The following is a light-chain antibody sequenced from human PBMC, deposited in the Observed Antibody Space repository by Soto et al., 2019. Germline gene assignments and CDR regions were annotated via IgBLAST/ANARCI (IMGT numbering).Light chain of an antibody. CDR2: LGS. CDR3: MQALQTPH. Sequence: DIVTTQSPLSLSVTPGEPASISCRSSQSLLHSNGYNFLDWYLQRPGQSPQLLIYLGSNRASGVPDRCSGSGSGTDFTLKISKVEAEDVGIYYCMQALQTPHFGPGTKVDIK. J-gene: IGKJ3*01. V-gene: IGKV2-28*01. CDR1: QSLLHSNGYNF.